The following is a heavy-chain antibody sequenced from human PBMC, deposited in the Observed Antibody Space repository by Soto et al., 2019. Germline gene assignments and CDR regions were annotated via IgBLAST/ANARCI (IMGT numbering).Heavy chain of an antibody. V-gene: IGHV3-30-3*01. Sequence: PGGSLRLSCPASGFTFSSYAMHWVRQAPGKGLKWVAVISYDGSNKYYADSVKGRFTISRDNSKNTLYLQMNSLRPEDTALYYCAKDSDQLLFGYYYYGMDVWGQGTTVTVSS. CDR1: GFTFSSYA. J-gene: IGHJ6*02. D-gene: IGHD2-2*01. CDR3: AKDSDQLLFGYYYYGMDV. CDR2: ISYDGSNK.